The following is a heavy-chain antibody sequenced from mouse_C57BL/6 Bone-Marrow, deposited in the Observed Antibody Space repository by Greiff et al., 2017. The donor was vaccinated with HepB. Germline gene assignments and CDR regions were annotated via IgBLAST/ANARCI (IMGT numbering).Heavy chain of an antibody. J-gene: IGHJ2*01. V-gene: IGHV1-82*01. CDR2: FYPGDGDT. CDR3: AGVND. CDR1: GYAFSSSW. Sequence: VQLQQSGPELVKPGASVKISCKASGYAFSSSWMNWVKQRPGKGLEWIGRFYPGDGDTNYNVKFKGKATLTADKSSSAAYMQLSSLTSEDSAVYFCAGVNDWGQGTTLTVSS.